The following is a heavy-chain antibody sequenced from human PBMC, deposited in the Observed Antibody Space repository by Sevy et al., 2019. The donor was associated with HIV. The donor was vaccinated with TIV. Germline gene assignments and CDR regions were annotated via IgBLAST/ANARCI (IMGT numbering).Heavy chain of an antibody. CDR2: ISVNNGNR. CDR1: GYTFTTYA. V-gene: IGHV1-18*01. CDR3: ARVVMSSSWPCFDY. J-gene: IGHJ4*02. Sequence: ASVKVSCKASGYTFTTYAITWVRQAPGEGLEWMAWISVNNGNRNYAQKVQDRVTMTTDTSTNTAYMELRSLRSDDTAMYYCARVVMSSSWPCFDYWGQGTLVTVSS. D-gene: IGHD6-13*01.